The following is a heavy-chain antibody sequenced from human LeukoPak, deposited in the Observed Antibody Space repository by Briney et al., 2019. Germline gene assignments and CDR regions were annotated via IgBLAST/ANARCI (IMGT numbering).Heavy chain of an antibody. D-gene: IGHD2-2*01. CDR1: GGSFSGYY. J-gene: IGHJ6*03. CDR2: INHSGST. CDR3: ASGYCSSTSCRRPLYYYYMDV. V-gene: IGHV4-34*01. Sequence: SETLSLTCAVYGGSFSGYYWSWIRQPPGKGLEWIGEINHSGSTNYNPSLKSRVTISVDTSKNQFSLKLSSVTAADTAVYYCASGYCSSTSCRRPLYYYYMDVWGKGTTVTVSS.